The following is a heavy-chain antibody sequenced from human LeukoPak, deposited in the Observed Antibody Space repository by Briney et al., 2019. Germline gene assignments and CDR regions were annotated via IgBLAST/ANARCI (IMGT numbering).Heavy chain of an antibody. CDR3: AKGRDKYQLLSKNWFDP. CDR1: GFNFYGFS. J-gene: IGHJ5*02. D-gene: IGHD2-2*01. CDR2: IWWNSGSI. Sequence: SLRLSCAASGFNFYGFSMHWVRQASGEGLELVFGIWWNSGSIGYADSVKGRFTISRDNAKNSLYLQMNSLRAEDTALYYCAKGRDKYQLLSKNWFDPWGQGTLVTVSS. V-gene: IGHV3-9*01.